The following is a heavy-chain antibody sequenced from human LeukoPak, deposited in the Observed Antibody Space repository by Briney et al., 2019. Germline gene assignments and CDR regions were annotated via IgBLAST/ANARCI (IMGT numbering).Heavy chain of an antibody. V-gene: IGHV3-21*04. CDR2: ISSSSSYI. Sequence: PGGSLRLSCAASGFTFSSYSMNWVRQAPGKGLEWVSSISSSSSYIYYADSVKGRFTISRDNAKNSLYLQMNSLRAEDTAVYYCAKDRGGGGKRPDFDYWGQGTLVTVSS. CDR1: GFTFSSYS. CDR3: AKDRGGGGKRPDFDY. J-gene: IGHJ4*02. D-gene: IGHD3-10*01.